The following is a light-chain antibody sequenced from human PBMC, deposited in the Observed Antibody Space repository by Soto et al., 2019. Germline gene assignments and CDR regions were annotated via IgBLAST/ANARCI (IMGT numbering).Light chain of an antibody. Sequence: EIVMTQSPDTLSVSPGERATLSCRASQSVSSNLAWYQQKPGQAPRLLIYGASTRATGIPARFSGSGSGTELTLTISSLQSEDFAVYYCQQYNNWLITFGQGTRLEIK. CDR2: GAS. V-gene: IGKV3-15*01. CDR3: QQYNNWLIT. CDR1: QSVSSN. J-gene: IGKJ5*01.